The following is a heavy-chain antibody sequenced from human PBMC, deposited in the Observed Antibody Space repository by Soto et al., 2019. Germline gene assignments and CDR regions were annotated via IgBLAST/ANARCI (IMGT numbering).Heavy chain of an antibody. D-gene: IGHD2-15*01. V-gene: IGHV1-69*13. CDR3: ASKIYCSGGSCFGY. CDR2: IIPIFGTA. CDR1: GGTFSSYA. Sequence: ASVKVSCKASGGTFSSYAISWVRQAPGQGLEWMGGIIPIFGTANYAQKFQGRVTITADESTSTAYMELSSLRSEDTAVYYCASKIYCSGGSCFGYWGQGTRVTVS. J-gene: IGHJ4*02.